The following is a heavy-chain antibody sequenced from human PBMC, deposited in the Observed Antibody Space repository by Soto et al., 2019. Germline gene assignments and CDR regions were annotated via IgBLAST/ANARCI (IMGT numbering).Heavy chain of an antibody. J-gene: IGHJ4*02. Sequence: EVQLVQSGAEVKKSGESLKISCKGSGYSFTSYWIGWVRQLPGKGLEWMGIIYPGDSDSRYSPSFQGQVTISADKSISTAYLQWSSLKASDTAIYYCARLNIEMAPASNPSSNLDYWGQGTLVTVSS. V-gene: IGHV5-51*01. D-gene: IGHD4-4*01. CDR2: IYPGDSDS. CDR3: ARLNIEMAPASNPSSNLDY. CDR1: GYSFTSYW.